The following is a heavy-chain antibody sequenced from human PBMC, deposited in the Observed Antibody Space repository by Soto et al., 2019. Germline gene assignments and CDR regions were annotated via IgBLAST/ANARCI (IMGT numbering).Heavy chain of an antibody. Sequence: QVPLVESGGGVVQPGRSLRLSCAASGFTFSSYAMHWVRQAPGKGLEWVAVISYDGSNKYYADSVKGRFTISRDNSKNTLYLQKNSLRAEDTAVYYCARAKYYGSGTMDVWGQGTTVTVSS. CDR1: GFTFSSYA. J-gene: IGHJ6*02. V-gene: IGHV3-30-3*01. CDR3: ARAKYYGSGTMDV. D-gene: IGHD3-10*01. CDR2: ISYDGSNK.